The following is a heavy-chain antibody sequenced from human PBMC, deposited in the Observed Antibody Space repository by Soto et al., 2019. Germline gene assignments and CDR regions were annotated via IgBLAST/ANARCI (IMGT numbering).Heavy chain of an antibody. Sequence: QVQLVQSGAEVKKPGASVKVSCKASGYTFTSYDINWVRQATGQGLEWMGWMNPNSGNTGYAQKFKGRVTMTRNTPISTAYMELSSLRSEDTAVYYCARGINYYDSGDDAFDIWGQGTMVTVSS. CDR3: ARGINYYDSGDDAFDI. CDR1: GYTFTSYD. D-gene: IGHD3-10*01. V-gene: IGHV1-8*01. J-gene: IGHJ3*02. CDR2: MNPNSGNT.